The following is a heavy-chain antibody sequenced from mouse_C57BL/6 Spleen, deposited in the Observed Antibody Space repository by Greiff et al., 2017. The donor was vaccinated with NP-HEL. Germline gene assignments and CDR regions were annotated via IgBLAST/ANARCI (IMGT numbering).Heavy chain of an antibody. CDR1: GYSITSGYD. V-gene: IGHV3-1*01. Sequence: EVQGVESGPGLVKPSQSLSLTCTVTGYSITSGYDWHWIRHFPGNKLEWMGYLSYSGSTNYNPSLKSRISITHDTSKNHFYLKLNSVTTEDTATYYCAREGAGAFAYWGQGTLVTVSA. J-gene: IGHJ3*01. CDR3: AREGAGAFAY. D-gene: IGHD4-1*01. CDR2: LSYSGST.